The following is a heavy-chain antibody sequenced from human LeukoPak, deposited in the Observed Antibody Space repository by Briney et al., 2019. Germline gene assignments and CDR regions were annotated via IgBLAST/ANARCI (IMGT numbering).Heavy chain of an antibody. J-gene: IGHJ4*02. CDR2: IDANNGDT. CDR3: ARDPSSVTLYFFDY. Sequence: ASVKISCKASGYTFRGNFIHWLRQAPGQGLEWMGWIDANNGDTKSAQKFQGRVTMSRDTSISTAYMDLSSLSPDDAAVYYCARDPSSVTLYFFDYWGQGTLVTVSS. D-gene: IGHD4-23*01. V-gene: IGHV1-2*02. CDR1: GYTFRGNF.